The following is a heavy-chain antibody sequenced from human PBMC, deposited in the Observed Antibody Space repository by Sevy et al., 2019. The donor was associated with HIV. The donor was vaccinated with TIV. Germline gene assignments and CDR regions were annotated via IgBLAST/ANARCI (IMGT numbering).Heavy chain of an antibody. J-gene: IGHJ4*02. Sequence: KQSQTLSLTCTVSGGSISRYYWSWIRQPPGKGLEWIGYIYYSGRTNYNPSLKSRVTISVDTSKNQFSLKLSSVTAADTAVYYCARIRAGYSHGYYFDYWGQGTLVTVSS. CDR2: IYYSGRT. CDR3: ARIRAGYSHGYYFDY. CDR1: GGSISRYY. D-gene: IGHD5-18*01. V-gene: IGHV4-59*12.